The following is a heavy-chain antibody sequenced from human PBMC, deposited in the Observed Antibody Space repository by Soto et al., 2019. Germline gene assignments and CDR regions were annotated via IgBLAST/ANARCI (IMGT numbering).Heavy chain of an antibody. J-gene: IGHJ6*02. CDR3: APRGRDSSGYYYGMDV. V-gene: IGHV1-69*14. CDR1: GGTFSSYA. Sequence: QVQLVQSGAEVKKPGSSVKVSCKASGGTFSSYAISWVRQAPAQGLEWMGGIIPIFGTANYAQKFAGRVTITADTSTSRASMELSSLRSGDTAVYYCAPRGRDSSGYYYGMDVWGQGTTVTVSS. D-gene: IGHD3-22*01. CDR2: IIPIFGTA.